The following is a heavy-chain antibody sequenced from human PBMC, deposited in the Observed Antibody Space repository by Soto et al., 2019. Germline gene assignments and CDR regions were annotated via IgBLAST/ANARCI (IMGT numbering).Heavy chain of an antibody. J-gene: IGHJ4*02. Sequence: GGSLRLSCAASGFTFSSYDMSWVRQAPGKGLEWVSTITTSGGRTYYADSVKGRFTISRDNSKNTLYLQMNSLRTEDSAVYYCARDSETNGYSYDYFDYWGQGTLVTVSS. CDR3: ARDSETNGYSYDYFDY. CDR2: ITTSGGRT. V-gene: IGHV3-23*01. CDR1: GFTFSSYD. D-gene: IGHD5-18*01.